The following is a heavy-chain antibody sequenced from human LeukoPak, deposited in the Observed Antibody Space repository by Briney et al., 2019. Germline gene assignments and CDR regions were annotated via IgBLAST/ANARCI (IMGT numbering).Heavy chain of an antibody. CDR3: ARDRPDSSGYRDAFDI. V-gene: IGHV1-46*01. J-gene: IGHJ3*02. CDR1: GYTFTSYY. CDR2: INTSGGST. D-gene: IGHD3-22*01. Sequence: ASVKVSCKASGYTFTSYYMHWVRQAPGQGLEWMGIINTSGGSTSYAQKFQGRVTMTRDMSTSTVYMELSSLRSEDTAVYYCARDRPDSSGYRDAFDIWGQGTMVTVSS.